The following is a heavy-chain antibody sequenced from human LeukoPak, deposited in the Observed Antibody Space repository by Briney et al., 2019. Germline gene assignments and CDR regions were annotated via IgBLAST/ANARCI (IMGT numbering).Heavy chain of an antibody. J-gene: IGHJ4*02. D-gene: IGHD1-26*01. CDR2: IFYSGGT. CDR3: ARQPYMLGAYYFDY. CDR1: GGSMSSYY. V-gene: IGHV4-59*08. Sequence: SETLSLTCTVSGGSMSSYYWSWIRQPPGKGLEWIAYIFYSGGTNYNPSLKSRVTLSVDTSKNQFSLKLGSVTAADTAVYYCARQPYMLGAYYFDYWGQGTLVTVSS.